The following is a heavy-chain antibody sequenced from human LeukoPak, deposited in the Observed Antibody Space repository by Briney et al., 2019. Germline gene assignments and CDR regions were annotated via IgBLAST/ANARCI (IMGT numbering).Heavy chain of an antibody. V-gene: IGHV4-39*01. D-gene: IGHD2-2*01. CDR2: IYYSGST. Sequence: KPSETLSLTCTVSGGSISSSSYYWGWIRQPPGKGLEWIGSIYYSGSTYYNPSLKSRVTISVDTSKNQFSLKLSSVTAADTAVYYCARQPLPYFVVVPATTLYYFDYWGQGTLVTVSS. J-gene: IGHJ4*02. CDR1: GGSISSSSYY. CDR3: ARQPLPYFVVVPATTLYYFDY.